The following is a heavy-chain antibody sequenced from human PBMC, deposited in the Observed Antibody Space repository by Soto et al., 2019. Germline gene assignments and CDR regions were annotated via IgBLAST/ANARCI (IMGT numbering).Heavy chain of an antibody. CDR3: ARDSSYCSGGSCYYYYYYGMDV. CDR1: GDSVSSNSAA. CDR2: TYYRSKWYN. J-gene: IGHJ6*02. Sequence: SQTLSLTCAISGDSVSSNSAAWNWIRQSPSRGLEWLGRTYYRSKWYNDYAVSVKSRITINPDTSKNQFSLQLNSVTPEDTAVYYCARDSSYCSGGSCYYYYYYGMDVWGQGTTVTVS. V-gene: IGHV6-1*01. D-gene: IGHD2-15*01.